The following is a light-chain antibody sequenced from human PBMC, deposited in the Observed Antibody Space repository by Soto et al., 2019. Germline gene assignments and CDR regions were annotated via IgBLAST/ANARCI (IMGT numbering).Light chain of an antibody. CDR2: GAS. Sequence: EVVMTQSPATVSVSPGERATLSCRASQSVSSNLAWYQQKPGQAPRLLIYGASTRATGIPARFSGRGSGTEFTLSIGSLQSEDFAVYYCQQYNNWPQTFGQGTKVDIK. CDR3: QQYNNWPQT. V-gene: IGKV3-15*01. J-gene: IGKJ1*01. CDR1: QSVSSN.